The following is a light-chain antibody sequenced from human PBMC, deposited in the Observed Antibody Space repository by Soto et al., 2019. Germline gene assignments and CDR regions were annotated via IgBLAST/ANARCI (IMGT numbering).Light chain of an antibody. Sequence: EIVLTQSPGTLSLSPGARATLSCRASQSVSSSYLAWYQQTPGQAPRLLIYGASSRATGIPDRFSGSGSGTGVTRTISRLEPGDFAVSYYQQYGSSRYTFVQRPKLQIK. V-gene: IGKV3-20*01. CDR1: QSVSSSY. CDR2: GAS. CDR3: QQYGSSRYT. J-gene: IGKJ2*01.